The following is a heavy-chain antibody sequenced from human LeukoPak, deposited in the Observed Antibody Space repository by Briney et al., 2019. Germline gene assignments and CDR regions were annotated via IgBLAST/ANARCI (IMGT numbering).Heavy chain of an antibody. V-gene: IGHV3-7*05. J-gene: IGHJ4*02. CDR3: ARASDPRLLQN. CDR2: IKQDGSEK. CDR1: GFTFSKYW. D-gene: IGHD1-26*01. Sequence: GGSLRLSCAASGFTFSKYWMIWVRQAPGKGLEWVGNIKQDGSEKRYADSVRGRFSISRDNAQTSLYLQMNSLRAEDTAVYYCARASDPRLLQNWGQGTLVTVSS.